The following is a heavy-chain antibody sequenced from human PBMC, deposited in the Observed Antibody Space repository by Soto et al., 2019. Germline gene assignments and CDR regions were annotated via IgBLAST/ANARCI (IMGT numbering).Heavy chain of an antibody. V-gene: IGHV4-59*01. CDR1: GSSISSYY. D-gene: IGHD2-15*01. CDR3: ARDDVSCSGGSCYSSLVY. J-gene: IGHJ4*02. CDR2: IYYSGST. Sequence: SETLSLTCTVSGSSISSYYWSWIRQPPGKGLEWIGYIYYSGSTNYNPSLKSRVTISVDTSKNQFSLKLSSVTAADTAVYYCARDDVSCSGGSCYSSLVYWGQGTLVTVSS.